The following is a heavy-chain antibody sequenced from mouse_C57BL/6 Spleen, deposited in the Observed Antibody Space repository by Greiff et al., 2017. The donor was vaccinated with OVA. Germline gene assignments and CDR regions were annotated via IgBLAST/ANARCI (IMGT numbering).Heavy chain of an antibody. CDR2: IDPSDSET. J-gene: IGHJ4*01. V-gene: IGHV1-52*01. D-gene: IGHD2-2*01. CDR1: GYTFTSYW. Sequence: QVQLQQPGAELVRPGSSVKLSCKASGYTFTSYWMHWVKQRPIQGLEWIGNIDPSDSETHYNQKFKDKATLTVDKSSSTAYMQLSSLTSEDSAVYYCAVTRVYYAMDYWGQGTSVTVSS. CDR3: AVTRVYYAMDY.